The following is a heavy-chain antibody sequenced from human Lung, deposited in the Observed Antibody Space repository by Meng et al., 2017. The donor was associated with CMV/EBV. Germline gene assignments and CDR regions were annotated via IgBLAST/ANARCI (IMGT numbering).Heavy chain of an antibody. D-gene: IGHD3-22*01. CDR2: INPYTGGT. Sequence: ASVXVSXKASGYTFTGYYMHWVRQAPGQGLEWMGWINPYTGGTNYPQKFQGRVTITRDTSISTAYMDLSRLRADDTAVYYCARVYYDTSGSSHYFDFWGQGTXVTVDS. CDR1: GYTFTGYY. V-gene: IGHV1-2*02. CDR3: ARVYYDTSGSSHYFDF. J-gene: IGHJ4*02.